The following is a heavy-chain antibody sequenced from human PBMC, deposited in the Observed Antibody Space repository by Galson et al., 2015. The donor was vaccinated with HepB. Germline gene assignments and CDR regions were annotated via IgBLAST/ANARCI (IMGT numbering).Heavy chain of an antibody. D-gene: IGHD1-1*01. J-gene: IGHJ4*02. CDR1: GYTFTSNW. V-gene: IGHV5-10-1*01. CDR3: ARLTRSSATTN. CDR2: IDPSDSYT. Sequence: GAEVKKPGESLRISCKDSGYTFTSNWISWVRQMPGKGLEWMGRIDPSDSYTNYSPSFQGHVTISADRSISTAYLQWSSLRASDTAIYYCARLTRSSATTNWGQGTLVTVSS.